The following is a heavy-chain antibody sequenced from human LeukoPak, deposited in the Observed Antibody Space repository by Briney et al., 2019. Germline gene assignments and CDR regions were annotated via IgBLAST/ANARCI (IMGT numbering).Heavy chain of an antibody. CDR3: ASQDSSGYYRYYYYMDV. V-gene: IGHV1-69*06. Sequence: ASVKVSCKASGYTFSSYAISWVRQAPGQGLEWMGGIIPIFGTANYAQKFQGRVTITADKSTSTAYMELSSLRSEDTAVYYCASQDSSGYYRYYYYMDVWGKGTTVTVSS. J-gene: IGHJ6*03. CDR2: IIPIFGTA. CDR1: GYTFSSYA. D-gene: IGHD3-22*01.